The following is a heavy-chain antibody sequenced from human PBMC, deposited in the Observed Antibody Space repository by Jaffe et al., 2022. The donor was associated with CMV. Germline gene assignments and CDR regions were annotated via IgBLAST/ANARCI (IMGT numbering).Heavy chain of an antibody. CDR1: GFTFSSYA. D-gene: IGHD2-15*01. V-gene: IGHV3-23*01. CDR2: ISGSGGST. Sequence: EVQLLESGGGLVQPGGSLRLSCAASGFTFSSYAMSWVRQAPGKGLEWVSAISGSGGSTYYADSVKGRFTISRDNSKNTLYLQMNSLRAEDTAVYYCAKSRHPLVVVAATHYFDYWGQGTLVTVSS. CDR3: AKSRHPLVVVAATHYFDY. J-gene: IGHJ4*02.